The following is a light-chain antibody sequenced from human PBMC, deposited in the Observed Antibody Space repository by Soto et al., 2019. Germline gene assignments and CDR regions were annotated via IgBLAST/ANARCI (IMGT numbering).Light chain of an antibody. J-gene: IGLJ1*01. Sequence: QSALTQPASVSGSPGQSITISCTETSSDVGGYNYVSWYQQHPGKAPKVMIYEVSNRPSGVSNRFSGSKSGNTASLTISGLQAEDEADYYCSSYTSSDTLYVFGTGTKLTVL. CDR2: EVS. CDR3: SSYTSSDTLYV. CDR1: SSDVGGYNY. V-gene: IGLV2-14*01.